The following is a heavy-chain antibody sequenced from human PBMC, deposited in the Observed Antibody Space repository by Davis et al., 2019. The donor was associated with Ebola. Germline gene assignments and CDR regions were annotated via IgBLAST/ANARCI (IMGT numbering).Heavy chain of an antibody. V-gene: IGHV3-53*01. Sequence: GESLKISCAASGFTVSSNYMSWVRQAPGKGLEWVSVIYSGGSTYYADSVKGRFTISRDNSKNTLYLQMNSLKTEDTAVYYCTIAGGAYSYGQYYYYYYGMDVWGQGTTVTVSS. J-gene: IGHJ6*02. CDR2: IYSGGST. CDR1: GFTVSSNY. CDR3: TIAGGAYSYGQYYYYYYGMDV. D-gene: IGHD5-18*01.